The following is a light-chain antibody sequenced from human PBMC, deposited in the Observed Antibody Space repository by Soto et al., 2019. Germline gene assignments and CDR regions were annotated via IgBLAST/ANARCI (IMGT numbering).Light chain of an antibody. V-gene: IGLV2-14*01. CDR3: SSYTSSRTPI. J-gene: IGLJ2*01. CDR1: SSDVGGYNY. CDR2: DVI. Sequence: QSALTQPASVSGSPGQSITISCTGTSSDVGGYNYVSWYQQYPGKAPKLMIYDVINRPSGVSNRFSGSKSGNTASLTISGLQAEDEADYYCSSYTSSRTPIVGGGTKLTVL.